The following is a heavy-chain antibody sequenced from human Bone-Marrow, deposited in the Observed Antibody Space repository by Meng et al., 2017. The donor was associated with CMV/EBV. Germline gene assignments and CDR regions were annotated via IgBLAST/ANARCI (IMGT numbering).Heavy chain of an antibody. CDR1: GGSISSYY. Sequence: SETLSLTCTVSGGSISSYYWSWIRQPAGKGLEWIGRIYTSGSTNYNPSLKSRVTMSVDTSKNQFSLKRSSVTAADTGVYYCGRGFLGGSPDYWGQGTLVTVSS. CDR3: GRGFLGGSPDY. D-gene: IGHD1-26*01. J-gene: IGHJ4*02. V-gene: IGHV4-4*07. CDR2: IYTSGST.